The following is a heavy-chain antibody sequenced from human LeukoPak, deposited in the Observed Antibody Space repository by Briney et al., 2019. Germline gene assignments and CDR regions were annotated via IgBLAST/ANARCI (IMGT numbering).Heavy chain of an antibody. V-gene: IGHV4-39*01. Sequence: SETLSLTCTVSGGSISSSSYYWGWIRQPPGKGLEWIGSIYYSGSTYYNPSLKSRVTISVDTSKNQFSLKLSSVTAADTAVYYCATLAVAEYYFDYWGQGPLVTFSS. CDR1: GGSISSSSYY. D-gene: IGHD6-19*01. CDR3: ATLAVAEYYFDY. J-gene: IGHJ4*02. CDR2: IYYSGST.